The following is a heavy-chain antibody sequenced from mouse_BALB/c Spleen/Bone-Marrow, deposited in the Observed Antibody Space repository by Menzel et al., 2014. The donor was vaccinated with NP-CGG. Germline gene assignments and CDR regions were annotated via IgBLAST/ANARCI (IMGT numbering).Heavy chain of an antibody. CDR3: ARDKGRFFFDY. CDR2: IRNKANGYTT. Sequence: EVKLMESGGGLVQPGGSLRLSCATSGFTFTDYYMNWVRQPPGKALEWLGFIRNKANGYTTEYSASVKSRFTISRDNSQNILYLQMNTLRADDSATYYCARDKGRFFFDYWGQGTTLTVSS. V-gene: IGHV7-3*02. CDR1: GFTFTDYY. J-gene: IGHJ2*01.